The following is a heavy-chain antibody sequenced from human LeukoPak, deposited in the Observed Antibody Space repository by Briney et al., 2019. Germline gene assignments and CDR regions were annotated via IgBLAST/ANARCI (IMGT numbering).Heavy chain of an antibody. CDR2: IFPGDSDT. J-gene: IGHJ4*02. V-gene: IGHV5-51*01. CDR1: GYSFTTYW. Sequence: GESLKISCKVSGYSFTTYWIGWVRQVPGKGLEWMAIIFPGDSDTRYRTSFQGQVTISADPAYLQWSSLEASDTAMYYCARVSSSRWYFDFWGQGTLVTVSS. D-gene: IGHD6-13*01. CDR3: ARVSSSRWYFDF.